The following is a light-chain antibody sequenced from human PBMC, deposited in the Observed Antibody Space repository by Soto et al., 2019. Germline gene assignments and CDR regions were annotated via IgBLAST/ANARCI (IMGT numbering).Light chain of an antibody. CDR3: QSYDSSLSAYV. V-gene: IGLV1-40*01. J-gene: IGLJ1*01. CDR1: SSNIGGAYD. Sequence: QSALTQPPSVSGAPGQTVAISCTGGSSNIGGAYDVHWYQQLPGTAPKLLIYGNSNRPSGVADRFSGSKSGTSASLAITGLQAEDEDDYYCQSYDSSLSAYVFGTGTKLTVL. CDR2: GNS.